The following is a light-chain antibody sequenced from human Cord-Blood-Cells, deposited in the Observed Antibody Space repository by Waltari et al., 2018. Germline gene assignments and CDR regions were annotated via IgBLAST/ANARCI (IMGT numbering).Light chain of an antibody. V-gene: IGLV1-44*01. CDR3: AAWDDSLNGPV. Sequence: QSVLTQPPSASGTPGQRVTISCSGSSSNLGSNTVNWYQPPPGTAPKLLIYSNNQRPSGVPDRFSGSKSGTSASLAISGLQSEDEADYYCAAWDDSLNGPVFGGGTKLTVL. J-gene: IGLJ3*02. CDR2: SNN. CDR1: SSNLGSNT.